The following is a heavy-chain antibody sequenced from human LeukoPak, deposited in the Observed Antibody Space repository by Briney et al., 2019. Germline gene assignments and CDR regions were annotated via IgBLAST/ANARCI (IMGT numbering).Heavy chain of an antibody. CDR3: ATSAEYSNSWVYFDY. J-gene: IGHJ4*02. D-gene: IGHD6-6*01. Sequence: ASVKVSCKVSGYTLTALSMHWVRQAPGKGLEWMGGFDLEDGETIYAQKFQGRVTMTEDTSTDTAYMELSSLRSEDTAVFYCATSAEYSNSWVYFDYWGQGTLVTVSS. V-gene: IGHV1-24*01. CDR2: FDLEDGET. CDR1: GYTLTALS.